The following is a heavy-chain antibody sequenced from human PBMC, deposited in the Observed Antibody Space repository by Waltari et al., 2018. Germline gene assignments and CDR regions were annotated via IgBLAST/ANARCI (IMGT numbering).Heavy chain of an antibody. V-gene: IGHV4-39*01. CDR1: GGSITTNYT. D-gene: IGHD4-17*01. CDR3: GRIAFGDDGGYFQY. J-gene: IGHJ1*01. CDR2: MQYRGST. Sequence: QLQLQESGPGLVRPSETMSLTCTVSGGSITTNYTWAWIRQPPGKGLEWMGNMQYRGSTFYNPSLMSRVTISRDTSKNQFSLTLTSVDAADTAVYFCGRIAFGDDGGYFQYWGQGTLVTVSS.